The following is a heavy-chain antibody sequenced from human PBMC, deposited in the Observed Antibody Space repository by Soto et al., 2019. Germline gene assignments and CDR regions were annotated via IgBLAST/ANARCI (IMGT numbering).Heavy chain of an antibody. CDR3: AKASLLNIAAPYYFDY. J-gene: IGHJ4*02. V-gene: IGHV3-23*01. CDR2: ISGTSDTK. CDR1: GFTFSSYG. D-gene: IGHD6-13*01. Sequence: HPGGSLRLSCAASGFTFSSYGMNWVRQAPGKGLEWVSYISGTSDTKYYADSVKGRFTISRDNSKNTLYLQMNSLRAEDTAVYYCAKASLLNIAAPYYFDYWGQGTLVTVSS.